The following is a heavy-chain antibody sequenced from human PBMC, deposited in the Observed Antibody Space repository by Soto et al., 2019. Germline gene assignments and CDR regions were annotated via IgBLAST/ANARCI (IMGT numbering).Heavy chain of an antibody. CDR2: TYHSGRT. V-gene: IGHV4-30-4*01. CDR1: GDSISSGDYY. J-gene: IGHJ3*02. D-gene: IGHD3-22*01. CDR3: ARRHYYDSSGYADALDI. Sequence: QVHLQESGPGLVEPSQTLSLTCTVSGDSISSGDYYWRWIRQSPDKGLEWIGYTYHSGRTYYKPSLKSRVTSSADTSKNQFSLKLSSVTAADTAVYYCARRHYYDSSGYADALDIWGQGTSVTVSS.